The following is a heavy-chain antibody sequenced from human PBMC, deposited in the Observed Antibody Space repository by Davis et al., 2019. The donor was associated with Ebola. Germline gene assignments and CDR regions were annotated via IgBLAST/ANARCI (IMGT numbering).Heavy chain of an antibody. J-gene: IGHJ4*02. Sequence: HTGGSLRLSCAASGFTFSSYWMHWVRQAPGKGLVWVSRINSDGSSTSYADSVKGRFTISRDNSKNTLYLQMNSLRAEDTAVYYCAREGAGVVVAALDYWGQGTLVTVSS. CDR3: AREGAGVVVAALDY. CDR2: INSDGSST. V-gene: IGHV3-74*01. CDR1: GFTFSSYW. D-gene: IGHD2-15*01.